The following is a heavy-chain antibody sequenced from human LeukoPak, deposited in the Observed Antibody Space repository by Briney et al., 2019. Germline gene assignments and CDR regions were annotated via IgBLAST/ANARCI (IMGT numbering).Heavy chain of an antibody. D-gene: IGHD3-22*01. J-gene: IGHJ4*02. CDR3: ARDRPNYYGSDGHYYRRDGDY. CDR2: ITSGGGGT. Sequence: GGSLRLSCAASGFTFSIYAMSWVRQAPGKGLQWVSLITSGGGGTLYVDSVKGRFTIIRDNSENTLYLQMHSLRAEDTAVYYCARDRPNYYGSDGHYYRRDGDYWGRGTLVSVSS. V-gene: IGHV3-23*01. CDR1: GFTFSIYA.